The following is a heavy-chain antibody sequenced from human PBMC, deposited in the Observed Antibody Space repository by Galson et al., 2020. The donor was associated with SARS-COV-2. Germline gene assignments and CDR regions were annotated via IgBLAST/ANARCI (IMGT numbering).Heavy chain of an antibody. J-gene: IGHJ5*02. CDR3: AREGYGDYVTWFDP. Sequence: GGSLRLSCAASGFTVSSDYMSWVRQAPGKGLEWVSVIYSDGSTYYADSVKGRFTMSRDNSKNTLYLQMDSLRAEDTAVYYCAREGYGDYVTWFDPWGQGTLVTVSS. V-gene: IGHV3-53*01. CDR1: GFTVSSDY. CDR2: IYSDGST. D-gene: IGHD4-17*01.